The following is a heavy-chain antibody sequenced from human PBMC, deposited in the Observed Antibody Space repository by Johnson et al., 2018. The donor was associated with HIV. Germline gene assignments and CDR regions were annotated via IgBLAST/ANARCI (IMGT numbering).Heavy chain of an antibody. CDR1: GFTFSSYA. CDR2: ISGSGGST. Sequence: EVQLVESGGGLVKPGGSLRLVCAASGFTFSSYAMSWVRQAPGKGLEWVSAISGSGGSTYYADSVKGRFTISRDNSKNTLDLQMNSLTIEDTAVFYCAKPRMGGILDAFDLWGQGTMVIVS. D-gene: IGHD3-10*01. J-gene: IGHJ3*01. V-gene: IGHV3-23*04. CDR3: AKPRMGGILDAFDL.